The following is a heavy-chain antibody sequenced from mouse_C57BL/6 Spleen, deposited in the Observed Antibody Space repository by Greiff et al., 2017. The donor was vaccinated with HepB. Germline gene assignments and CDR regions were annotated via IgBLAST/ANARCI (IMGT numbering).Heavy chain of an antibody. D-gene: IGHD1-1*01. V-gene: IGHV1-81*01. Sequence: VQLQQSGAELARPGASVKLSCKASGYTFTSYGISWVKQRTGQGLEWIGEIYPRSGNTYYNEKFKGKATLTADKSSSTAYMELRSLTSEDSAVYFCARDYYGSSYPYYAMDYWGQGTSVTVSS. CDR3: ARDYYGSSYPYYAMDY. CDR2: IYPRSGNT. J-gene: IGHJ4*01. CDR1: GYTFTSYG.